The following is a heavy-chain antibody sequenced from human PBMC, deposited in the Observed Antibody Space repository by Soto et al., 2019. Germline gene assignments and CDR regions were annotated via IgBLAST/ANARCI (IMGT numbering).Heavy chain of an antibody. CDR1: GYSFTSYW. CDR3: ARGAVVGATTDGSSDWFDP. CDR2: IDPSDSYT. D-gene: IGHD1-26*01. J-gene: IGHJ5*02. V-gene: IGHV5-10-1*01. Sequence: RGESLKISCKGSGYSFTSYWISWVRQMPGKGLEWMGRIDPSDSYTNYSPSFQGHVTISADKSISTAYLQWSSLKASDTAMYYCARGAVVGATTDGSSDWFDPWGQGTLVTGSS.